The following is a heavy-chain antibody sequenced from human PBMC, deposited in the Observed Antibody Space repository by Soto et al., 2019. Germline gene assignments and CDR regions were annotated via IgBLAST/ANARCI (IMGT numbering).Heavy chain of an antibody. J-gene: IGHJ4*02. Sequence: QLQLQESGPGLVKPSETLSLTCTVSGGSISSSSYYWGWIRQPPGKGLEGIGSIYYSGSTNYNPSLKSRVTISVDTSKNQFSLKLSSVTAADTAVYYCARHEILMVYAIPGTIDYWGQGTLVTVSS. CDR1: GGSISSSSYY. D-gene: IGHD2-8*01. CDR3: ARHEILMVYAIPGTIDY. CDR2: IYYSGST. V-gene: IGHV4-39*01.